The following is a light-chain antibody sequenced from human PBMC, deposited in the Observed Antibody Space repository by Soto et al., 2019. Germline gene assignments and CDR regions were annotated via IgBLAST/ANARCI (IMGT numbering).Light chain of an antibody. J-gene: IGKJ1*01. CDR3: HQYNHWLTWT. CDR1: QSVSRY. Sequence: DIVFTHSPATLSLSAGERATVSCRASQSVSRYLAWYQQKPDQAPRLLIYDAFNRATGIPARFSGSGSGTEFTLTISSLQSEDFAVYYCHQYNHWLTWTFGQGTKVDI. V-gene: IGKV3D-15*01. CDR2: DAF.